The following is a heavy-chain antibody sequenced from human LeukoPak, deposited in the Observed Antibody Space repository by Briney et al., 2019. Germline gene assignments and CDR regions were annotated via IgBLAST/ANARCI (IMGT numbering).Heavy chain of an antibody. CDR2: IYYSGST. D-gene: IGHD3-22*01. CDR1: GGSISSYY. J-gene: IGHJ4*02. CDR3: ARGDDYYDSSRYYFDY. V-gene: IGHV4-59*01. Sequence: SETLSLTCTVSGGSISSYYWSWIRQPPGKGLEWIGYIYYSGSTNYNPSLKSRVTISVDTSKNQFSLKLSSVTAADTAVYYCARGDDYYDSSRYYFDYWGQGTLVTVSS.